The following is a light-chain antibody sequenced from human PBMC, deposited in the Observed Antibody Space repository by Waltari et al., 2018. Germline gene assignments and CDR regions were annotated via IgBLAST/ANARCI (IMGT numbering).Light chain of an antibody. V-gene: IGLV2-23*02. Sequence: QSALTQPASLSGSPGQSITISCTGSSADIENYNLVSWYQPYPGQAPKLPISEVPKRPSGVSNRFPGSKSGRTASLTISGLQAEDEADYYCCSYGGSNTALFGGGTKVTVL. CDR3: CSYGGSNTAL. CDR2: EVP. J-gene: IGLJ2*01. CDR1: SADIENYNL.